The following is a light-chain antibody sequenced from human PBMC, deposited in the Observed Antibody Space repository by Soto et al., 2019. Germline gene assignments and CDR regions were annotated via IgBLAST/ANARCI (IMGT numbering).Light chain of an antibody. J-gene: IGKJ1*01. V-gene: IGKV3-20*01. CDR2: GTS. CDR1: QNVGSRY. CDR3: QQYGSSPRT. Sequence: EIVLTQSPGTLSLSPGERATLSCRASQNVGSRYLAWDQQKPGQAPRLLIYGTSNRATGIPDRFSGSGSGTDFSLTISSLEPGDLAVYYCQQYGSSPRTFGQGTKVEIK.